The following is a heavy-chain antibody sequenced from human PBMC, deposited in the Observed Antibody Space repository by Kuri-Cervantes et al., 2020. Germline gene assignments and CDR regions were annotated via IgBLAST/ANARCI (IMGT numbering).Heavy chain of an antibody. Sequence: GESLKISCAASGFSLSTYSMHWVRQAPGKGLEWVSYLSTGSATTHYADSVQGRFTTSKDNAKNSLYLQMNSLGAEDTAVYYCARDSLGDDDWYFDLWGRGTLVTVSS. V-gene: IGHV3-48*04. D-gene: IGHD3-16*01. CDR3: ARDSLGDDDWYFDL. J-gene: IGHJ2*01. CDR1: GFSLSTYS. CDR2: LSTGSATT.